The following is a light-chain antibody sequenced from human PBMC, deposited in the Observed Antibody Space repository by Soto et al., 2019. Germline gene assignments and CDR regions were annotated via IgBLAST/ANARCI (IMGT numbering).Light chain of an antibody. CDR1: QSVSSN. J-gene: IGKJ1*01. V-gene: IGKV3-15*01. Sequence: EIVMTQSPATLSVSPGERATLSCRASQSVSSNLAWYQQKPGQAPSLLIYGASTRATGIPARFSGSGSGTEFTLTVSRLQCEDLAVYYCQLYNNCTLMWTFGQGTHVEMK. CDR2: GAS. CDR3: QLYNNCTLMWT.